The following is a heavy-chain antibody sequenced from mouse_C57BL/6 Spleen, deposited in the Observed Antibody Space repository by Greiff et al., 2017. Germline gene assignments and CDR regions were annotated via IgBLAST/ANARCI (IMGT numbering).Heavy chain of an antibody. CDR1: GYTFTSYW. D-gene: IGHD2-4*01. J-gene: IGHJ3*01. CDR2: IDPSDSYT. V-gene: IGHV1-50*01. CDR3: ARWGLGAY. Sequence: VQLQQPGAELVKPGASVKLSCKASGYTFTSYWMQWVKQRPGQGLEWIGEIDPSDSYTNYNQKFKGKATLTVDTSSSTAYMQLSSLTSEDSAVYYCARWGLGAYWGQGTLVTVSA.